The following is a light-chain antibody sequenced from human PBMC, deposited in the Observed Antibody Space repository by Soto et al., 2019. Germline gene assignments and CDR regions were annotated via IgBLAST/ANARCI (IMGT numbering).Light chain of an antibody. CDR3: QQNYPAPFT. Sequence: DIVMTQSPDSLAVSLGERATINCKSSQSALYSTNNKNYLAWYQQKPGQPPKLLIYWASTRESGVPDRFSGSGSVTDFALTISSLQAEDVATYYCQQNYPAPFTFVQRTRLEI. V-gene: IGKV4-1*01. CDR2: WAS. J-gene: IGKJ2*01. CDR1: QSALYSTNNKNY.